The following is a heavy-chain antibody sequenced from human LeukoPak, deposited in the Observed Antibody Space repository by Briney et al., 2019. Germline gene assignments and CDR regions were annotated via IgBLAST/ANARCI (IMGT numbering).Heavy chain of an antibody. CDR2: INPNSGGT. Sequence: ASVKVSCKASGYTFTGYYMHWVRQAPGQGLEWMGWINPNSGGTNYAQKFQGRVTMTRDTSISTAYMEVSRLRSDDTAVYYCARDRYASGSYYNPNNCFDPWGQGTLVTVSS. V-gene: IGHV1-2*02. D-gene: IGHD3-10*01. CDR1: GYTFTGYY. CDR3: ARDRYASGSYYNPNNCFDP. J-gene: IGHJ5*02.